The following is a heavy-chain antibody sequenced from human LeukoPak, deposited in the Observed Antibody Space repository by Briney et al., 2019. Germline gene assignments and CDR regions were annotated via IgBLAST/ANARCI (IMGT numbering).Heavy chain of an antibody. J-gene: IGHJ4*02. D-gene: IGHD3-22*01. CDR3: ARDEDTSAYYSY. V-gene: IGHV3-7*01. CDR2: IKQDGSEK. CDR1: GFTLSSYW. Sequence: GGSLRLSCAASGFTLSSYWMSWVRQAPGKGLEWVANIKQDGSEKYSVYSVKGRFTISRDNAKNSLYLQMNSLRAEDTAVYYCARDEDTSAYYSYWGQGTLVTVSS.